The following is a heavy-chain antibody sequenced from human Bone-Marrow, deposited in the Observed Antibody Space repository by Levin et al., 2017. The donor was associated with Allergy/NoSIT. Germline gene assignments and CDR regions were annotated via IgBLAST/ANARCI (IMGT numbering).Heavy chain of an antibody. CDR2: ISCSSSTI. D-gene: IGHD4-17*01. Sequence: GGSLRLSCAGSGFPFISYGMNWVRQAPGKGLEWLSYISCSSSTIYYADSVKGRFTISRDNAKNSLYLQMNSLRDEDTAVYYCARDRDDYGDPDGAFDIWGQGTMVTVSS. CDR1: GFPFISYG. J-gene: IGHJ3*02. CDR3: ARDRDDYGDPDGAFDI. V-gene: IGHV3-48*02.